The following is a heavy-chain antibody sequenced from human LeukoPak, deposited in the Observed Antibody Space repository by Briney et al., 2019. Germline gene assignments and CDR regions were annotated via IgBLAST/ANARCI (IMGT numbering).Heavy chain of an antibody. CDR3: AKDRGLVGATPSNFDY. V-gene: IGHV3-23*01. D-gene: IGHD1-26*01. Sequence: QAGGSLRLSCTASGFSFKNYAMNWVRQAPGKGLEWVSGISGSGGSTYYADSVKGRFTISRDNSKNTVYLQMNSLRAEDTAVYYCAKDRGLVGATPSNFDYWGQGTLVTVSS. CDR1: GFSFKNYA. J-gene: IGHJ4*02. CDR2: ISGSGGST.